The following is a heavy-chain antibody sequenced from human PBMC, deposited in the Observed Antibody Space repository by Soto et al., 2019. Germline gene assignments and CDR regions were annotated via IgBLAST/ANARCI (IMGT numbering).Heavy chain of an antibody. CDR2: IYSGGST. J-gene: IGHJ6*02. D-gene: IGHD6-6*01. Sequence: GSLRLSCAASGLSVSSSDMSWVRQASGKGLEWVSVIYSGGSTHDADSVKGRFTISRDNSKNTVHLQMNSLRVDDTAVYFCSTSSRNEYHFAMDAWGQGTTVTVSS. V-gene: IGHV3-53*01. CDR3: STSSRNEYHFAMDA. CDR1: GLSVSSSD.